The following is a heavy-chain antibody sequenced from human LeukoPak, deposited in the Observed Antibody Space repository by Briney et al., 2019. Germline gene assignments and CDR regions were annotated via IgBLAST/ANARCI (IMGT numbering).Heavy chain of an antibody. CDR3: ARFRGAADNYGPIDY. CDR1: GFTFRSYE. J-gene: IGHJ4*02. Sequence: GGSLRLSCEDSGFTFRSYEMNWVRQAPGKGLEWIAYLSSSGSSSDYADSVKGRFTISRDNAKNSLYLQMNSLRAEDTAVYYCARFRGAADNYGPIDYWAQGILVTVST. V-gene: IGHV3-48*03. D-gene: IGHD4-17*01. CDR2: LSSSGSSS.